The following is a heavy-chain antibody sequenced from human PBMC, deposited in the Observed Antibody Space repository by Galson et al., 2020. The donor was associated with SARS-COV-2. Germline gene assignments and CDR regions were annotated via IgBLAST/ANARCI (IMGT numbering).Heavy chain of an antibody. D-gene: IGHD2-2*01. CDR3: ARGCSGANCYGGDDAFDI. J-gene: IGHJ3*02. CDR2: IDPSDSYN. Sequence: HGESLKISCKGSGYNFTSYWITWVRQKPGKGLEWMGRIDPSDSYNNYSPSFQGHVIISTEKSITTAYLQWSSLKASDTAIYYCARGCSGANCYGGDDAFDIWGQGTIVTVAS. V-gene: IGHV5-10-1*01. CDR1: GYNFTSYW.